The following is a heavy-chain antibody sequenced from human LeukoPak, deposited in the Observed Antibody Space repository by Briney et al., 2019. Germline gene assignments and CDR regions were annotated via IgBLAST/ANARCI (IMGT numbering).Heavy chain of an antibody. J-gene: IGHJ3*02. CDR2: ISSSSSTI. V-gene: IGHV3-48*01. Sequence: GGSLRLSCAASGFTFSSYSMNWVRQAPGKGLEWVSYISSSSSTIYYADSVKGRFTISRDNSKNTLYLQMNSLRAEDTAVYYCARGGGQNAFDIWGQGTMVTVSS. D-gene: IGHD2-15*01. CDR3: ARGGGQNAFDI. CDR1: GFTFSSYS.